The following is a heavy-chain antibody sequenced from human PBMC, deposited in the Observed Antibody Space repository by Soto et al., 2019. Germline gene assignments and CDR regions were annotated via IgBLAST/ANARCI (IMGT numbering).Heavy chain of an antibody. V-gene: IGHV1-3*01. CDR1: GYTFTSYA. Sequence: ASVKVSCKASGYTFTSYAMHWVRQAPGQRLEWMGWINAGNGNTKYSQKFQGRATITRDTSASTAYMELSSLRSEDTAVYYCARDRYNWNYGSSPWFDPWGQGTLVTVSS. D-gene: IGHD1-7*01. CDR3: ARDRYNWNYGSSPWFDP. CDR2: INAGNGNT. J-gene: IGHJ5*02.